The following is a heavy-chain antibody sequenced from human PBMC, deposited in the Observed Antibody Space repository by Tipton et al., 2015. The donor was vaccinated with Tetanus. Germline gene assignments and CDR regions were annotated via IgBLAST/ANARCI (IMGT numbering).Heavy chain of an antibody. CDR1: GFIFSSYG. J-gene: IGHJ4*02. CDR3: AREADCSGGSCFSGDFDN. D-gene: IGHD2-15*01. V-gene: IGHV3-33*01. Sequence: SLRLSCAASGFIFSSYGIRWVRQAPGKGLEWVAVSWYDGTDKYYADSVKGRFTISRDNSKNTPYLQMNSLRAEDTAVYYCAREADCSGGSCFSGDFDNWGQGTQVTVSS. CDR2: SWYDGTDK.